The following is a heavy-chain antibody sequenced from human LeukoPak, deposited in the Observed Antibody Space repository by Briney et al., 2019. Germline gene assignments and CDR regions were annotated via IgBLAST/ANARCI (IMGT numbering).Heavy chain of an antibody. V-gene: IGHV1-3*01. CDR3: ARDRWYYGSGSPNDY. CDR2: INAGNGNT. J-gene: IGHJ4*02. Sequence: ASVKVSSKASGYTFTSYAMHWVRQAPGQRLEWMGWINAGNGNTKYSQKFQGRVTITRDTSASTAYMELSSLRSEDTAVYYCARDRWYYGSGSPNDYWGQGTLVTVSS. D-gene: IGHD3-10*01. CDR1: GYTFTSYA.